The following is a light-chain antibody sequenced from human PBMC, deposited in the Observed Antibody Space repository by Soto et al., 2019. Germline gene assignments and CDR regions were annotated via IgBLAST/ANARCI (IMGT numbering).Light chain of an antibody. Sequence: EMVLPQSPGTLSLSPGERATLSCRASQSVSSSYLAWYQQKPGQAPRQLIYGASSRATGIPDRFSGSGSGTDFTITITRLEPEDFAVYYCQHYRTSFGGGTRVEIK. CDR2: GAS. CDR1: QSVSSSY. J-gene: IGKJ4*01. CDR3: QHYRTS. V-gene: IGKV3-20*01.